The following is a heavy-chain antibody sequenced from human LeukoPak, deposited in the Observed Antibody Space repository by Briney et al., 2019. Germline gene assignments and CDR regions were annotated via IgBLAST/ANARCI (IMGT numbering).Heavy chain of an antibody. CDR1: GYTFTNHY. Sequence: GASVMVSCKASGYTFTNHYMHWVRQARGQGLEWMGILNPNDGHTTYAQMFQGRVTMTRDTSSNTVYMELSSLRYEDTAVYFCARLSSGSYTRGTFDIWGQGTLVTVSS. D-gene: IGHD1-26*01. V-gene: IGHV1-46*01. J-gene: IGHJ3*02. CDR2: LNPNDGHT. CDR3: ARLSSGSYTRGTFDI.